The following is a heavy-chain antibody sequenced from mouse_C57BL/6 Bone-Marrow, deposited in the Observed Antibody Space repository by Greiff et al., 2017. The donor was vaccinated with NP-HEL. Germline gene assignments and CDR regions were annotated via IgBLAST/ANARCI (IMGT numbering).Heavy chain of an antibody. D-gene: IGHD4-1*01. CDR3: ARPWDGAWFAY. J-gene: IGHJ3*01. CDR2: ISNGGGST. CDR1: GFTFSDYY. V-gene: IGHV5-12*01. Sequence: EVQLQQSGGGLVQPGGSLKLSCAASGFTFSDYYMYWVRQTPEKRLEWVAYISNGGGSTYYPDTVKGRFTISRDNAKNTLYLQMSRLKSEDTAMYYCARPWDGAWFAYWGQGTLVTVSA.